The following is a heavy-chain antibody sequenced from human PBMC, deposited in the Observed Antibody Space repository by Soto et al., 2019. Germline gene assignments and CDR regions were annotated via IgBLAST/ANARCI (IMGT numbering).Heavy chain of an antibody. CDR2: INAGNGNT. V-gene: IGHV1-3*01. Sequence: SVKVCCKASGYTFTSYSMHWVRQAPGQRLEWMGWINAGNGNTKYSQKFQGRVTITRDTSASTAYMELSSLRSEDTAVYYCARDIMAAAPDYWGQGTLVTVSS. CDR3: ARDIMAAAPDY. CDR1: GYTFTSYS. J-gene: IGHJ4*02. D-gene: IGHD6-13*01.